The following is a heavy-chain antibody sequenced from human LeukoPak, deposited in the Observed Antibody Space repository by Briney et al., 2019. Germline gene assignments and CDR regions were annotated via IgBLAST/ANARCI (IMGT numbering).Heavy chain of an antibody. V-gene: IGHV3-13*01. CDR3: ARGPPRGKYYYMDV. CDR1: GLTFSSFD. CDR2: IGTASDT. Sequence: GGCLRLACAASGLTFSSFDMHWGRQPRGQGLEWVSTIGTASDTYYPGSVEGRFTLSRDNAKTSLYLQMNSLTAGDTAAYYCARGPPRGKYYYMDVWGKGTTVTVSS. D-gene: IGHD1-1*01. J-gene: IGHJ6*03.